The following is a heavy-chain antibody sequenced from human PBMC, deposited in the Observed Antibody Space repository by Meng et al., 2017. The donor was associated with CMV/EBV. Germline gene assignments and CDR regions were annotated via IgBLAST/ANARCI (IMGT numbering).Heavy chain of an antibody. V-gene: IGHV3-74*01. J-gene: IGHJ5*02. CDR1: GFTFSSYW. CDR3: ASGTLRLGFDP. CDR2: INSDGSST. Sequence: LSCAASGFTFSSYWMNWVRQAPGKGLVWVSRINSDGSSTSYADSVKGRFTISRDNAKNTLYLQMNSLRAEDTAVYYCASGTLRLGFDPWGQGTLVTVSS. D-gene: IGHD1-26*01.